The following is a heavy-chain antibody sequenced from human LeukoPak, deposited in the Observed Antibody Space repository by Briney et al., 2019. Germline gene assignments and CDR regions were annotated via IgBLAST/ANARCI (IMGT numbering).Heavy chain of an antibody. Sequence: ASVKVSCKASGYIFIGYAVNWVRQAPGQGLEWMGWINTNTGDPTYAQGFTGRFVFSLDTSVSTAYLDISSLKAEDTAVYYCARVQGYSSGLYAMDVWGQGTMVTVSS. V-gene: IGHV7-4-1*02. J-gene: IGHJ6*02. D-gene: IGHD6-19*01. CDR1: GYIFIGYA. CDR3: ARVQGYSSGLYAMDV. CDR2: INTNTGDP.